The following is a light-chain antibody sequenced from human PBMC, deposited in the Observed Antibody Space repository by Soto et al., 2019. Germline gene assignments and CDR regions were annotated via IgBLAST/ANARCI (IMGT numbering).Light chain of an antibody. CDR3: QQYAGSRT. J-gene: IGKJ1*01. CDR1: QSVSSN. V-gene: IGKV3-15*01. CDR2: GAS. Sequence: EIVMTQSPATRPVSPGERATLSCRASQSVSSNLAWYQQKPGQAPRLLTYGASTRATGIPARFSGSGSGKDFTLTISRLEPEDFAEYYCQQYAGSRTFGQGTKVDIK.